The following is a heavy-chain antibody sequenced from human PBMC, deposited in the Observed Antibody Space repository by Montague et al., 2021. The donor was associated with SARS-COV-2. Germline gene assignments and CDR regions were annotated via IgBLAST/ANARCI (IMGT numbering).Heavy chain of an antibody. CDR3: AREYSAPRWFGEYNRYGMDV. J-gene: IGHJ6*02. CDR1: GFTFSSYD. V-gene: IGHV3-33*08. CDR2: IWYDGSNQ. Sequence: SLRLSYAASGFTFSSYDMHWVRQAPGKGLEWVAVIWYDGSNQYYGDSVKGRFTISRDNSKNTLYLQMNSLRAEDTAVYYCAREYSAPRWFGEYNRYGMDVWGQGTTGTGAS. D-gene: IGHD3-10*01.